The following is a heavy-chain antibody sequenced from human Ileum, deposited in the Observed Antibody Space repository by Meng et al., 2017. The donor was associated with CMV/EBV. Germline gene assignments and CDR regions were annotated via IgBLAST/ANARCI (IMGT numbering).Heavy chain of an antibody. CDR1: GGSISGYY. V-gene: IGHV4-59*01. D-gene: IGHD3-3*01. Sequence: SETLSLTCTVSGGSISGYYWSWIRQPPGKGLEWIGFLYYSGSSNYNPSFKSRVTISLDTSKSQFSLKLNSVSTADTAVYFCARSPISIAGYYSLDVWGRGTTVTVSS. CDR2: LYYSGSS. CDR3: ARSPISIAGYYSLDV. J-gene: IGHJ6*02.